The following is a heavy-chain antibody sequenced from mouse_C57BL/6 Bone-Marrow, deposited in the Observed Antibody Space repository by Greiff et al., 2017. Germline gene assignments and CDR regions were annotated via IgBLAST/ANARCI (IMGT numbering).Heavy chain of an antibody. D-gene: IGHD2-5*01. CDR1: GFNIKDDY. CDR3: TTGGSNFSMDY. J-gene: IGHJ4*01. CDR2: IDPENGDT. V-gene: IGHV14-4*01. Sequence: EVQLQQSGAELVRPGASVKLSCTASGFNIKDDYMHWVKQRPEQGLEWIGWIDPENGDTEYASKFQGKATITADTSSNTAYLQRSSLTSEDTAVYYCTTGGSNFSMDYWGQGTSVTVSS.